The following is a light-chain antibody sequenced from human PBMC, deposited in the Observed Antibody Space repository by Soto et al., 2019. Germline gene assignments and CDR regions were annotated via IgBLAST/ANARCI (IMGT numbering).Light chain of an antibody. CDR3: MQARKNPGT. J-gene: IGKJ3*01. V-gene: IGKV2-28*01. Sequence: EIVMTQSPLSLPVTPGEPASISCKSSQSLLHDNGFNYLNWYLQKPGQSPQLLIFLGSSRASGVPDRFSGSGSGTDFTLKISRVEAEDVGIFFCMQARKNPGTFGPGTKVDIK. CDR1: QSLLHDNGFNY. CDR2: LGS.